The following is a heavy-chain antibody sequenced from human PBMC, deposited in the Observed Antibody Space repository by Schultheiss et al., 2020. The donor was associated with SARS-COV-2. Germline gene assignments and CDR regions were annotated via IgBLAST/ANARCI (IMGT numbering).Heavy chain of an antibody. Sequence: SETLSLTCTVSGGSINSGGYYWSWIRQHPGRGLEWIGHISYSGSTYYNPSLKSRVTISVDTSKNQFSLKLSSVTAADTAVYYCARVGLIAAAGTIYYYYGMDVWGQGTTVTGSS. CDR1: GGSINSGGYY. V-gene: IGHV4-31*03. CDR2: ISYSGST. J-gene: IGHJ6*02. D-gene: IGHD6-13*01. CDR3: ARVGLIAAAGTIYYYYGMDV.